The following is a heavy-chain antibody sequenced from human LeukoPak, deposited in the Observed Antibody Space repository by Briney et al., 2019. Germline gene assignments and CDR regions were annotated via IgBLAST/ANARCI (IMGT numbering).Heavy chain of an antibody. CDR1: GYTFTGYY. CDR2: INPNSGGT. J-gene: IGHJ6*02. Sequence: GASVKVSCKASGYTFTGYYMHWVRQAPGQGLEWMGWINPNSGGTNYAQKFQGRVTMTRDTSISTAYMELSRLRSDDTAVYYCARVRIPGYCSSTSCYVGYYYGMDVWGQGTTVTVSS. D-gene: IGHD2-2*01. CDR3: ARVRIPGYCSSTSCYVGYYYGMDV. V-gene: IGHV1-2*02.